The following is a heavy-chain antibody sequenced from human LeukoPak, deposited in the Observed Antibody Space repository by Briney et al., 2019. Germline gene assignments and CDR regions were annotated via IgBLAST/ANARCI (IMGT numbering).Heavy chain of an antibody. CDR3: ANIPEEVVAATGTGHFDH. Sequence: GRSLRLSCAASGFTFSNYDMHWVRQAPGKGLEWVAVISYDGSNRYYADSVNGRFTISRDNSKNTLYPQMNSLRAEDTAVYYCANIPEEVVAATGTGHFDHWGQGTLVTVSS. V-gene: IGHV3-30*18. D-gene: IGHD2-15*01. CDR1: GFTFSNYD. CDR2: ISYDGSNR. J-gene: IGHJ4*02.